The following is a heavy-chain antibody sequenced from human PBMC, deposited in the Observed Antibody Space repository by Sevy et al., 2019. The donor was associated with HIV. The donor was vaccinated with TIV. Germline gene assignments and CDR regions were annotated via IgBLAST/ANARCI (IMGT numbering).Heavy chain of an antibody. CDR2: IYYTGST. D-gene: IGHD3-22*01. CDR1: GGSISSYF. Sequence: SETLSLTCTVSGGSISSYFWSWIRQSPGKGLEWIGYIYYTGSTIYSPSLKSRVTISVDTSKNQFSLKLSFVTAADTAIYYCARETHWEDFDSSGDYLMENYFDSWGQGTLVTVSS. V-gene: IGHV4-59*01. J-gene: IGHJ4*02. CDR3: ARETHWEDFDSSGDYLMENYFDS.